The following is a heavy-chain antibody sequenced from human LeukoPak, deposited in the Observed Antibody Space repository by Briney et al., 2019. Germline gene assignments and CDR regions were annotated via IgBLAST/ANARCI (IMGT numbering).Heavy chain of an antibody. CDR1: GFSFSSYG. V-gene: IGHV3-33*01. CDR3: ARGSAVTTTAFDF. CDR2: TWYDGRNN. Sequence: PWGALRLSCAASGFSFSSYGMHWVRQAPGKGLEWVAVTWYDGRNNYYADSVKGRFTISRDNSQSTLYLQMSSLRAEDTAVYYCARGSAVTTTAFDFWGQGTMVTVSS. J-gene: IGHJ3*01. D-gene: IGHD4-17*01.